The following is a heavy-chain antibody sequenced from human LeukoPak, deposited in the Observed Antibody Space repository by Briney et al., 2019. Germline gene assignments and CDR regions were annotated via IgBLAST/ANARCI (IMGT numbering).Heavy chain of an antibody. Sequence: GGSLRLSCAASGFTFSDYYMSWIRQAPGKGLEWVSYISSSGSTIYYADSVKGRFTISRDNAKNSLYLQMNSLRAEDTAVYYCARDNYDSSTPYYFDYWGQGTLVTVSS. CDR3: ARDNYDSSTPYYFDY. D-gene: IGHD3-22*01. V-gene: IGHV3-11*04. CDR2: ISSSGSTI. CDR1: GFTFSDYY. J-gene: IGHJ4*02.